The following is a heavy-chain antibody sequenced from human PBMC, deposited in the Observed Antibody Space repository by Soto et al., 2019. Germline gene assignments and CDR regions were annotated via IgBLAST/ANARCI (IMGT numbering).Heavy chain of an antibody. CDR3: ARAPLADIVAHDYAFDI. Sequence: QVQLVQSGAEVKKPGSSVKVSCKASGGTFSSYTISWVRQAPGQRLEWMGRIIPILGIANYAQKFQGRVTITADKSTSTAYMELSSLRSEDTAVYYCARAPLADIVAHDYAFDIWGQGTMVTVSS. CDR1: GGTFSSYT. J-gene: IGHJ3*02. D-gene: IGHD5-12*01. CDR2: IIPILGIA. V-gene: IGHV1-69*02.